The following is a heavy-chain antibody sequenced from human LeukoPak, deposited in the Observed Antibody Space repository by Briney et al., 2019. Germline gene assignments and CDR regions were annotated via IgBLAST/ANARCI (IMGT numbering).Heavy chain of an antibody. CDR3: ARGARLPREYYDFWSGYSYWFDP. V-gene: IGHV1-18*01. Sequence: GASVKVSCKASGYTFTSYGISWVRQAPGQGLEWVGWISAYNGNTNYAQKLQGRVTMTTDTSTSTAYMELRSLRSEDTAVYYCARGARLPREYYDFWSGYSYWFDPWGQGTLVTVSS. J-gene: IGHJ5*02. CDR2: ISAYNGNT. D-gene: IGHD3-3*01. CDR1: GYTFTSYG.